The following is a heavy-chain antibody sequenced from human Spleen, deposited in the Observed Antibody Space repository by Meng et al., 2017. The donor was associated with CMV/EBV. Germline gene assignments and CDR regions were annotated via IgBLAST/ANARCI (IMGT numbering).Heavy chain of an antibody. CDR2: INAGNGNT. CDR1: GYTLTSYA. V-gene: IGHV1-3*01. D-gene: IGHD3-9*01. Sequence: KASGYTLTSYAMHWVRQAPGQRLEWMGWINAGNGNTKYSQKFQGRVTITRDTSASTAYMELSSLRSEDTAVYYCARDDILTGPGLGYWGQGTLVTVSS. J-gene: IGHJ4*02. CDR3: ARDDILTGPGLGY.